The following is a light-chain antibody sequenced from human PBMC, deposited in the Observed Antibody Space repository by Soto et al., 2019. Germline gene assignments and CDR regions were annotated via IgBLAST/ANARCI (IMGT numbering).Light chain of an antibody. CDR3: QHYNVWPLT. CDR1: QSVSSN. V-gene: IGKV3-15*01. CDR2: VAS. J-gene: IGKJ4*01. Sequence: EIVMTQSPATLSVSPGERATLSCRASQSVSSNLAWYQQKPGQTPKLLIYVASTRATGIPARFSGSWSGTEFTLSIRSRQFEDFAAYYCQHYNVWPLTFGCGTKVQFK.